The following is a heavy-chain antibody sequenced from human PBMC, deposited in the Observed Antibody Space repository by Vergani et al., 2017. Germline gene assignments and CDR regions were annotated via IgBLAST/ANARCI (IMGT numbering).Heavy chain of an antibody. J-gene: IGHJ4*02. CDR3: ASFYGSGSYSLGFDY. V-gene: IGHV3-66*01. D-gene: IGHD3-10*01. CDR2: IYSGGST. Sequence: EVQLVESGGGLVQPGGSLRLSCAASGFTVSSNYMSWVRQAPGKGLGWVSVIYSGGSTYYADSVKGRFTISRDNSKNTLYLQMNSLRAEDTAVYYCASFYGSGSYSLGFDYWGQGTLVTVSS. CDR1: GFTVSSNY.